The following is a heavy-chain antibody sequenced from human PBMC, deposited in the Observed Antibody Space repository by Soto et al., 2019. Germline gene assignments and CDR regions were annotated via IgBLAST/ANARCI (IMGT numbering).Heavy chain of an antibody. CDR3: ATEKYSTTRHDAFDI. Sequence: PGGSLRLSCAASGLTFSSYSMNWVRQAPGKGLEWVSSISSSSSYIYYADSVKGRFTISRDNARQSLYLQMNSLRAEDTAVYYCATEKYSTTRHDAFDIWGQGTMVTVS. D-gene: IGHD6-6*01. CDR2: ISSSSSYI. V-gene: IGHV3-21*01. CDR1: GLTFSSYS. J-gene: IGHJ3*02.